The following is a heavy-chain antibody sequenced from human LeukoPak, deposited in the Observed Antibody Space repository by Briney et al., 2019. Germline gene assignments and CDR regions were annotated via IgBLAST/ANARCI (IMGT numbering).Heavy chain of an antibody. CDR1: GFTFNNAW. D-gene: IGHD3-3*01. CDR2: IKSKTDGGTT. Sequence: PGGSLRLSCAASGFTFNNAWMSWVRQAPGKGLEWVGRIKSKTDGGTTDYAAPVKGRFTISRDDSRNTLYLQMNSLKTEDTAVYYCAKQAHTYYDFWSGYWVDYWGQGTLVTVSS. CDR3: AKQAHTYYDFWSGYWVDY. J-gene: IGHJ4*02. V-gene: IGHV3-15*01.